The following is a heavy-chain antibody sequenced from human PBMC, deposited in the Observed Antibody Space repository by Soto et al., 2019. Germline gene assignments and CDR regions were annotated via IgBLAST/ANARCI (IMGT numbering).Heavy chain of an antibody. D-gene: IGHD4-17*01. CDR2: IYYSGST. CDR1: GGSISSYY. Sequence: SETLSLTCTVSGGSISSYYWSWIRQPPGKGLEWIGYIYYSGSTNYNPSLKSRVTISVDTSKNQFSLKLSSVTAADTAVYYCARQKGGRDYVAFDIWGQGTMVTVSS. J-gene: IGHJ3*02. CDR3: ARQKGGRDYVAFDI. V-gene: IGHV4-59*08.